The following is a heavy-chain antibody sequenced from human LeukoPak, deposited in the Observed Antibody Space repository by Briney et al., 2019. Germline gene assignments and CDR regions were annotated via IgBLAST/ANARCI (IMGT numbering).Heavy chain of an antibody. J-gene: IGHJ6*03. D-gene: IGHD5-24*01. CDR2: IYPGDSDT. V-gene: IGHV5-51*01. Sequence: GESLKTSCKGSGYSFTSYWIGWVRQMPGKGLEWMGIIYPGDSDTRYSPSFQGQVTISADKSISTAYLQWSSLKASDTAMYYCARRVEGYKYFSYYYYMAVWGKGTSVTVSS. CDR3: ARRVEGYKYFSYYYYMAV. CDR1: GYSFTSYW.